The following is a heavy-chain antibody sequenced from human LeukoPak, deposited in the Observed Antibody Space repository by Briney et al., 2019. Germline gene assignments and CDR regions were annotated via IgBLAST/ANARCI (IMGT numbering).Heavy chain of an antibody. CDR3: ARGDFWVDY. V-gene: IGHV4-59*01. D-gene: IGHD3-3*01. J-gene: IGHJ4*02. Sequence: SETLSLTCTVSGGSISSYYWSWIRQPPGKGLEWIGYIYYSGSTNYNPSLKSRVTISVDPSKNPFSLKLSSVTAADTAVYYCARGDFWVDYWGQGTLVTVSS. CDR2: IYYSGST. CDR1: GGSISSYY.